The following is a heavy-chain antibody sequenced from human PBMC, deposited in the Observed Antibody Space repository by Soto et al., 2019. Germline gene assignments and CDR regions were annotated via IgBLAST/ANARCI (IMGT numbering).Heavy chain of an antibody. Sequence: SETLSLTCAVYGGSFSGYYWSWIRQPPGKGLEWIGEINHSGSTNYNPSLKSRVTISVDTSKNQFSLRMSSVTAADTAVYYCARESDSGSYNFDYWGRGTLGTVSS. CDR3: ARESDSGSYNFDY. CDR1: GGSFSGYY. V-gene: IGHV4-34*01. D-gene: IGHD3-10*01. CDR2: INHSGST. J-gene: IGHJ4*02.